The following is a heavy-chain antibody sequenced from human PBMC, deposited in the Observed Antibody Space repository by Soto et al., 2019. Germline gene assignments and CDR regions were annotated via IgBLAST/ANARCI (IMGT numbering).Heavy chain of an antibody. V-gene: IGHV1-69*06. CDR2: IVPIFGTA. CDR1: GGTFSSYA. Sequence: SVKVSCKASGGTFSSYAISWVRQAPGQGLEWMGGIVPIFGTANYAQKFQGRVTITADKSTSTAYMELSSLRSEDTAMYYCARLGVGITMIVVAHQAFDYWGQGTLVTVSS. J-gene: IGHJ4*02. CDR3: ARLGVGITMIVVAHQAFDY. D-gene: IGHD3-22*01.